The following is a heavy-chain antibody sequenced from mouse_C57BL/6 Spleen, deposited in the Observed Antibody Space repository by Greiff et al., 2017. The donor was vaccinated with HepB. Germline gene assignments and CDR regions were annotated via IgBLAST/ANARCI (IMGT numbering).Heavy chain of an antibody. CDR1: GYTFTSYW. J-gene: IGHJ1*03. Sequence: QVQLQQPGAELVRPGTSVKLSCKASGYTFTSYWMHWVKQRPGQGLEWIGVIDPSDSYTNYNQKFKGKATLTVDTSSSTAYMQLSSLTSEDSAVYYCARYGDGSYWYFDVWGTGTTVTVSS. CDR2: IDPSDSYT. V-gene: IGHV1-59*01. D-gene: IGHD2-3*01. CDR3: ARYGDGSYWYFDV.